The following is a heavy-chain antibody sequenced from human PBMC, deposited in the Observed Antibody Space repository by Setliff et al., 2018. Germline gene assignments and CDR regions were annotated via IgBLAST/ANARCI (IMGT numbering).Heavy chain of an antibody. CDR3: ARDWATYYYDSSGYYTFYYAMDV. J-gene: IGHJ6*02. Sequence: HPGGSLRLSCAASGFTFSSYWMSWVRQAPGKGLEWVANIKQDGSEKYYVDSVKGRFTISRDNAKNSLYLQMNSLRAEDTAVYYCARDWATYYYDSSGYYTFYYAMDVWGQGTTVTVSS. V-gene: IGHV3-7*01. CDR1: GFTFSSYW. D-gene: IGHD3-22*01. CDR2: IKQDGSEK.